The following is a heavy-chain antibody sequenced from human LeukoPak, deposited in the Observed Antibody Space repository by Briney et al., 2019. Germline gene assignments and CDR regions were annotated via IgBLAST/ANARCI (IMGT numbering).Heavy chain of an antibody. J-gene: IGHJ4*02. CDR2: ISSSSSYI. CDR3: AKDPGRAALTPDY. D-gene: IGHD1-26*01. Sequence: GGSLRLSCAASGFTFSDYYMTWIRQAPGKGLEWVSSISSSSSYIYYADSVKGRFTISRDNAKNSLYLQMNSLRAEDTAVYYCAKDPGRAALTPDYWGQGTLVTVSS. V-gene: IGHV3-11*06. CDR1: GFTFSDYY.